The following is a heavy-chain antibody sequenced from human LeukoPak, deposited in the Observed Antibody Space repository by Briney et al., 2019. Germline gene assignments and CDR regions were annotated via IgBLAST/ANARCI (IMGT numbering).Heavy chain of an antibody. V-gene: IGHV4-34*12. D-gene: IGHD1-26*01. Sequence: SGTLSLTCAAYGTSFHGYHWTWIRQPPGRGLQWIGDIFYSGSTYYNPSLKSRVTISADTSKNQFSLDLSSVTAADTAVYYCARRWDGATRSTFDHWGQGTLVTVSS. CDR1: GTSFHGYH. J-gene: IGHJ4*02. CDR2: IFYSGST. CDR3: ARRWDGATRSTFDH.